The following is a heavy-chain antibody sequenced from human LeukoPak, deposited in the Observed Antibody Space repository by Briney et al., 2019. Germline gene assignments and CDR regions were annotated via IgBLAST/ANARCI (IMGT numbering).Heavy chain of an antibody. V-gene: IGHV4-30-4*02. D-gene: IGHD2/OR15-2a*01. CDR2: IYYSGST. J-gene: IGHJ4*02. CDR3: AREGSSLLLLSEYYFDY. Sequence: SETLSLTCTVSGGSISSGDYYWSWIRQPPGKGLEWIGYIYYSGSTYYNPSLKSRVTISVDTSKNQFSLRLSSVTAADTAVYYCAREGSSLLLLSEYYFDYWGQGTLVTVSS. CDR1: GGSISSGDYY.